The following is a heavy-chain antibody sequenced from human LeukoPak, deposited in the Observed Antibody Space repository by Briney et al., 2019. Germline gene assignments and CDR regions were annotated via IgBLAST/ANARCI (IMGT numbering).Heavy chain of an antibody. J-gene: IGHJ5*02. CDR1: GGSISSSSYY. Sequence: SETLSLTCTVSGGSISSSSYYWGWIRQPPGKGLEWIGSIYYSGSTYYNPSLKSRVTISVDTSKNQFSLKLSSVTAADTAVYYCARCLGFWSGRGFDPWGQGTLVTVSS. V-gene: IGHV4-39*07. CDR2: IYYSGST. CDR3: ARCLGFWSGRGFDP. D-gene: IGHD3-3*01.